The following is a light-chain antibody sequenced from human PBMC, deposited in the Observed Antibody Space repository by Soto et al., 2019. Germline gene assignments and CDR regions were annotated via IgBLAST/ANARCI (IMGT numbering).Light chain of an antibody. Sequence: DIQMTQSPSTLSASVGDRVTITCRASQSISSWLAWYQQKPGKAPKLLIYKASSLDSGVPSRLSGSGSGTQLTLTISGLHPDDFATYYCQQYYSDCTFGQGTKLE. CDR2: KAS. CDR3: QQYYSDCT. J-gene: IGKJ2*02. CDR1: QSISSW. V-gene: IGKV1-5*03.